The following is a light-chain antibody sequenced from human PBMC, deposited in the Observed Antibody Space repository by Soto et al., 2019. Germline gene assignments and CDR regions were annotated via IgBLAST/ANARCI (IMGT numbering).Light chain of an antibody. CDR1: QSVNSSY. J-gene: IGKJ2*01. Sequence: EIVLTQSPGTLSLSPGERATLSCRASQSVNSSYLSWYQQKPGQAPRLLIYGASSRATGIPDRFSGSGSGTDFTLTISRLELEDFALYYCQLYGSSPLYSFGQGTELEIK. CDR3: QLYGSSPLYS. V-gene: IGKV3-20*01. CDR2: GAS.